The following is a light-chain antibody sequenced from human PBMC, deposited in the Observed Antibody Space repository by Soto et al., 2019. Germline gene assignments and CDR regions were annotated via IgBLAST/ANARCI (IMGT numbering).Light chain of an antibody. Sequence: DIQLTQSPSFLSASVGDRVTITCRASQDISNYLVWYQQKPGKAPNLLIYAASSLRGGVPSRFSGAGSGTEFSLTISALQPEDFASYFCQQSSNIPLTFGGGTKVDIK. CDR1: QDISNY. V-gene: IGKV1-39*01. CDR2: AAS. J-gene: IGKJ4*01. CDR3: QQSSNIPLT.